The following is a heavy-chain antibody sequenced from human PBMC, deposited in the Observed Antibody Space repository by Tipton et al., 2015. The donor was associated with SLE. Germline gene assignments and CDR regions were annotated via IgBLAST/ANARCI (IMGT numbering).Heavy chain of an antibody. CDR1: GFNVSSKY. CDR3: ARGGSDHDAFDV. Sequence: SLRLSCAASGFNVSSKYMSWVRQAPGMGLEWVSFIYSGGSTNYADSVKGRFTVSRDKSKNTVFVQMNSLRVEDTAVYYCARGGSDHDAFDVWGQGTMVTVSS. CDR2: IYSGGST. J-gene: IGHJ3*01. V-gene: IGHV3-53*01. D-gene: IGHD3-10*01.